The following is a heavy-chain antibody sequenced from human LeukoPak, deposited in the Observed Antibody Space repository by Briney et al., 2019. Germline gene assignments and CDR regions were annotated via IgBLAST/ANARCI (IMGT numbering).Heavy chain of an antibody. CDR1: GYTFTGYY. V-gene: IGHV1-2*02. CDR2: INPNSGGT. CDR3: ARGPYMVRGVTSEKYYFDY. J-gene: IGHJ4*02. Sequence: ASVKVSCKTSGYTFTGYYMHWVRQAPGQGLEWLGWINPNSGGTNYAQKFQGRVTMTRDTSISTAFMELSRLRSDDTAVYYCARGPYMVRGVTSEKYYFDYWGQGTLVTVSS. D-gene: IGHD3-10*01.